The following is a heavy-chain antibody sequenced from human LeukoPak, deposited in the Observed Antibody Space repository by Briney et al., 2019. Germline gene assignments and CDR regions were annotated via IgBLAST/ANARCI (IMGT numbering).Heavy chain of an antibody. D-gene: IGHD2-2*02. CDR1: GRSISSGDYY. V-gene: IGHV4-30-4*08. CDR2: IYYSGST. CDR3: ARVVVVPAAIFYYYYMDV. J-gene: IGHJ6*03. Sequence: SESLSLTCTVSGRSISSGDYYWGWIRHPPGNGLEWIGHIYYSGSTYYKPSLKSRVNISVDTSKNQFSLELSSVTAADTAVYYCARVVVVPAAIFYYYYMDVWEKGTTVTVSS.